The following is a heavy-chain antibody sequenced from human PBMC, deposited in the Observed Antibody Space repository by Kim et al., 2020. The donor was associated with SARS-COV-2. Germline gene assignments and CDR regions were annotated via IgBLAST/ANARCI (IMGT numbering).Heavy chain of an antibody. D-gene: IGHD5-12*01. CDR3: ARDRFLGGHSGYDPYYYYGMDV. J-gene: IGHJ6*04. CDR2: ISAYNGNT. Sequence: ASVKVSCKASGYTFTSYGISWVRQAPGQGLEWMGWISAYNGNTNYAQKLQGRVTMTTDTSTSTAYMELRSLRSDDTAVYYCARDRFLGGHSGYDPYYYYGMDVCGEGTTVTVSS. CDR1: GYTFTSYG. V-gene: IGHV1-18*01.